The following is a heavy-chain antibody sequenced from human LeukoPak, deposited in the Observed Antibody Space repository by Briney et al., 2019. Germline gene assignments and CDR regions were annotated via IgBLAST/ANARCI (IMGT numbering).Heavy chain of an antibody. D-gene: IGHD3-22*01. CDR3: ARVHRLNYYDSSGYYFSWYFDL. Sequence: GGSLRLSCAAYGFTVSSNYMSWVRQAPGKGLEWVSVIYSGGSTYYADSVKGRFTISRDNSKNTLYLQMNSLRAEDTAVYYCARVHRLNYYDSSGYYFSWYFDLWGRGTLVTVSS. CDR1: GFTVSSNY. J-gene: IGHJ2*01. V-gene: IGHV3-53*01. CDR2: IYSGGST.